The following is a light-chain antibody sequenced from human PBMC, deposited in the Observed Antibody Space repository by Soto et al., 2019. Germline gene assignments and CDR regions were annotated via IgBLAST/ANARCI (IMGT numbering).Light chain of an antibody. V-gene: IGKV1-39*01. CDR3: QQSYSTLIT. Sequence: EIQMTRSPSTRSVAIVDRAAISCRASQSISSWLAWYQQKPGKAPKLLIYDASTLQSGVPSRYSGSGSGTDFTLTLRSLQPEDFATYYCQQSYSTLITFGQGTRLEIK. CDR2: DAS. CDR1: QSISSW. J-gene: IGKJ5*01.